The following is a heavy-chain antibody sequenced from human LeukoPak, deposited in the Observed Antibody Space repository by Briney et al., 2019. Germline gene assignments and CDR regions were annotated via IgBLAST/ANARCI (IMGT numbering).Heavy chain of an antibody. D-gene: IGHD6-6*01. CDR3: AREGRGYSSSS. V-gene: IGHV4-61*02. CDR2: IYTSGST. Sequence: SETLSLTCTVSGYSLSSGYYWGWIRQPAGKGLEWIGRIYTSGSTNYNPSLKSRVTISVDTSKNQFSLKLSSVTAPDTAVYYCAREGRGYSSSSWGQGTLVTVSS. CDR1: GYSLSSGYY. J-gene: IGHJ5*02.